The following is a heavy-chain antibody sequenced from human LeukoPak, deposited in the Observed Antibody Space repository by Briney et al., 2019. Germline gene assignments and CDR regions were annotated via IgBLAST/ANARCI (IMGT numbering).Heavy chain of an antibody. CDR2: ISSSGSTI. Sequence: IPGGSLRLSCAASGFTFSDYYMRWIRQAPGRGLEWVSYISSSGSTIYYADSVKGRFTISRDNSKNTLYLQMNSLRAEDTAVYYCARSYGDYVCDYWGQGTLVTVSS. CDR3: ARSYGDYVCDY. D-gene: IGHD4-17*01. V-gene: IGHV3-11*04. CDR1: GFTFSDYY. J-gene: IGHJ4*02.